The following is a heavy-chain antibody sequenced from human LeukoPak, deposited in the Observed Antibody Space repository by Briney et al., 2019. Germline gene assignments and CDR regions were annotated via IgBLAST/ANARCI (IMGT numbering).Heavy chain of an antibody. Sequence: PSETLSLTCAVYGGSFSVYYWSWIRQPPGKGLEWIGEINHSGSTNYNPSLKSRVTISVDTSKNQFSLRLSSVTAADTAVYYCATPSTGITMVRAPWGAFDIWGQGTMVTVSS. CDR3: ATPSTGITMVRAPWGAFDI. CDR1: GGSFSVYY. V-gene: IGHV4-34*01. D-gene: IGHD3-10*01. J-gene: IGHJ3*02. CDR2: INHSGST.